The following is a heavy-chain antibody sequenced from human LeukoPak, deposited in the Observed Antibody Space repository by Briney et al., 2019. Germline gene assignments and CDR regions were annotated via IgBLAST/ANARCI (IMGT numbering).Heavy chain of an antibody. CDR1: GYTFTSYD. D-gene: IGHD4-23*01. CDR3: ATSTVVTGYFDY. V-gene: IGHV1-8*01. J-gene: IGHJ4*02. Sequence: ASVKVSCKASGYTFTSYDINWVRQATGQGLEWMGWMNPNSGNTGYAQKFQGRVTMTEDTSTDTAYMELSSLRSEDTAVYYCATSTVVTGYFDYWGQGTLVTVSS. CDR2: MNPNSGNT.